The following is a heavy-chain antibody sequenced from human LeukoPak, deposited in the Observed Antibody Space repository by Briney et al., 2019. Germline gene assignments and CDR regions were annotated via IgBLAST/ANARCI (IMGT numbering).Heavy chain of an antibody. CDR2: TRDDGSKN. J-gene: IGHJ4*02. Sequence: GGSQTLSCVASGFIFNTYGMHWVRQAPGKGLEWVAYTRDDGSKNWYGDSVKGRFTIFRDNSKNTLCLQMNSLRGEDTAVYYCANGDCRGGRCSSGAYWGQGTLVAVSS. V-gene: IGHV3-30*02. D-gene: IGHD2-15*01. CDR3: ANGDCRGGRCSSGAY. CDR1: GFIFNTYG.